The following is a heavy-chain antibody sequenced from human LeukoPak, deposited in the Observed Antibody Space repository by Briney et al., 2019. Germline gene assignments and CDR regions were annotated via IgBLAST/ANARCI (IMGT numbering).Heavy chain of an antibody. D-gene: IGHD3-10*01. CDR3: AKDRSRAFITMVRGGYFDY. CDR1: GFTFSSYA. Sequence: GGSLRLSCAAPGFTFSSYAMSWVRQAPGKGLEGVSAISGSGGSTYYADSVKGRFTISRDNSKNTLYLQMNSLRAEDTAVYYCAKDRSRAFITMVRGGYFDYWGQGTLVTVSS. J-gene: IGHJ4*02. CDR2: ISGSGGST. V-gene: IGHV3-23*01.